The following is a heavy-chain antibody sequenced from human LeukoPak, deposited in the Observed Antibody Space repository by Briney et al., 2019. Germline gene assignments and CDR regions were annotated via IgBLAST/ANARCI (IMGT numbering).Heavy chain of an antibody. D-gene: IGHD2-2*01. CDR3: ARGGRSGRYCSSTSCYVARTTAPTPPFDY. J-gene: IGHJ4*02. CDR1: GGSFSGYY. Sequence: PSETLSLTCAVYGGSFSGYYWSWIRQPPGKGLEWIGEINHSGSTDYNPSLKSRVTISVDTSKNQFSLKLSSVTAADTAVHYCARGGRSGRYCSSTSCYVARTTAPTPPFDYWGQGTLVTVSS. V-gene: IGHV4-34*01. CDR2: INHSGST.